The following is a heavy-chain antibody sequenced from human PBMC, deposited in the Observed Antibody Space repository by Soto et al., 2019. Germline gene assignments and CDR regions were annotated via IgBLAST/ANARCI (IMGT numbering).Heavy chain of an antibody. CDR1: GFTFDDYA. J-gene: IGHJ6*02. V-gene: IGHV3-43D*03. Sequence: GGSLRLSCAASGFTFDDYAMHWVRQAPGKGLEWVSLISWDGGSTYYADSVKGRFTISGDNSKNSLYLQMNSLRAEDTVLYYCAKEMWGGSYYYYGMDVWGQGTTVTVSS. CDR2: ISWDGGST. D-gene: IGHD3-16*01. CDR3: AKEMWGGSYYYYGMDV.